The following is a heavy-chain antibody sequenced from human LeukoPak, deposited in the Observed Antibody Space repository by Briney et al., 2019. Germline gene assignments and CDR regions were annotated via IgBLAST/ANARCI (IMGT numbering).Heavy chain of an antibody. J-gene: IGHJ5*02. Sequence: SETLSLTCTVSGYSISSGYSWGWIQQSPGEGLEWIGSISHTGSTHYNPSLQSRITISVDTSKEQFSLKLSSVTAADTAVYYCATPFPYDSSGYCPWGQGTLVTVSS. V-gene: IGHV4-38-2*02. CDR3: ATPFPYDSSGYCP. CDR1: GYSISSGYS. D-gene: IGHD3-22*01. CDR2: ISHTGST.